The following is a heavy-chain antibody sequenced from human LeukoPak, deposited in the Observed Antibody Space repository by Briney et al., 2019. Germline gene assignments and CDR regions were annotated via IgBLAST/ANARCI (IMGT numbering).Heavy chain of an antibody. CDR2: IIPIFGTA. CDR1: GGTFSSYA. Sequence: GASVKVSCKASGGTFSSYAISWVRQAPGQGLEWMGGIIPIFGTANYAQKFQGRVTITADESTSTAYMELSSLRSEDTAVYYCAGGSDFWSGYYYKAVDGWFDPWGQGTLVHVFS. J-gene: IGHJ5*02. CDR3: AGGSDFWSGYYYKAVDGWFDP. V-gene: IGHV1-69*13. D-gene: IGHD3-3*01.